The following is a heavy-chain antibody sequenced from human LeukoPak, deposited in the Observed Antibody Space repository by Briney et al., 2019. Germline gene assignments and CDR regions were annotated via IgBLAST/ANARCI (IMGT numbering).Heavy chain of an antibody. CDR1: GGSFSGYY. D-gene: IGHD5-12*01. Sequence: SETLSFTCAVYGGSFSGYYWSWIRQPPGKGLEWIGEINHSGSTNYNPSLKSRVTISVDTSKNQFSLKLSSVTAADTAVYYCARHGLGWGFDPWGQGTLVTVSS. J-gene: IGHJ5*02. V-gene: IGHV4-34*01. CDR2: INHSGST. CDR3: ARHGLGWGFDP.